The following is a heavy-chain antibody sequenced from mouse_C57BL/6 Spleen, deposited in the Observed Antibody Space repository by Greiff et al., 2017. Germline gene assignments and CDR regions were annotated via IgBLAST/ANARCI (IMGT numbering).Heavy chain of an antibody. D-gene: IGHD1-1*01. CDR2: IDPGSGGT. Sequence: VQLQESGAELVRPGTSVKVSCKASGYAFTNYLIEWVKQRPGQGLEWIGVIDPGSGGTNYNEKFKGKATLTADKSSSTAYMQLSSLTSEDSAVYFCARSLYYYGSSYDAMDYWGQGTSVTVSS. CDR1: GYAFTNYL. J-gene: IGHJ4*01. CDR3: ARSLYYYGSSYDAMDY. V-gene: IGHV1-54*01.